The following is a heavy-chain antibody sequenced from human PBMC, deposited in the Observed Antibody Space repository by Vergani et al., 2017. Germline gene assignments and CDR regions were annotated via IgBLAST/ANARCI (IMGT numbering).Heavy chain of an antibody. Sequence: EVQLVESGGGLVKPGGSLRLSCAASGFTFSSYSMNWVRQAPGKGLEWVSSISSSSSYIYYADSVKGRFTISRDNAKNSLYLQMNSLRAEDTAVYYCARDRTVGATRYYFDYGGQGTLVTVSS. CDR3: ARDRTVGATRYYFDY. V-gene: IGHV3-21*01. J-gene: IGHJ4*02. CDR1: GFTFSSYS. CDR2: ISSSSSYI. D-gene: IGHD1-26*01.